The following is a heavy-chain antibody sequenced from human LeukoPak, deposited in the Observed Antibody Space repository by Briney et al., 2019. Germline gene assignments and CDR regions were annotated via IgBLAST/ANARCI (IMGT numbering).Heavy chain of an antibody. J-gene: IGHJ4*02. CDR2: ISGSGGST. V-gene: IGHV3-23*01. D-gene: IGHD1-14*01. CDR3: AKGDLGTWSWLRYFDY. CDR1: GFTFSSYA. Sequence: PGGSLRLSCASSGFTFSSYAMSWVRQAPGKGLEWVSAISGSGGSTYYADSVKGRFTISRDNSKNTLYLQMNSLRAEDTAVYYCAKGDLGTWSWLRYFDYWGQGTLVTVSS.